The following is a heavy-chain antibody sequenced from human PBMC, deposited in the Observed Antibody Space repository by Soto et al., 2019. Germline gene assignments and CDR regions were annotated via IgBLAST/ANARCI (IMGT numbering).Heavy chain of an antibody. CDR3: AKTLGYCSSSCSREFYYYYGMDV. J-gene: IGHJ6*02. CDR1: GYIFTNSW. CDR2: IYPGDSDT. Sequence: GESLKISCKGSGYIFTNSWIGWVRQMPGKGLEWMGIIYPGDSDTRYSPSFQGQVTISVDKSITTAYLQWSSLTASDTAMYYCAKTLGYCSSSCSREFYYYYGMDVWGQGTTVTVSS. D-gene: IGHD2-2*01. V-gene: IGHV5-51*01.